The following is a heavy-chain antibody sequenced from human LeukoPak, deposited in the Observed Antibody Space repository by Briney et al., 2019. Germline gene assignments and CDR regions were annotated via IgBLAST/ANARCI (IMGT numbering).Heavy chain of an antibody. V-gene: IGHV3-33*01. D-gene: IGHD2-21*02. Sequence: PGGSLRLSCAASGFTFSSYGMHWVRQAPGKGLEWVAVIWYDGSNKYYADSVKGRFTISRDNSKNTPYLQMNSLRAEDTAVYYCARLGGDRYYYYYYYGMDVWGQGITVTVSS. CDR1: GFTFSSYG. CDR3: ARLGGDRYYYYYYYGMDV. CDR2: IWYDGSNK. J-gene: IGHJ6*02.